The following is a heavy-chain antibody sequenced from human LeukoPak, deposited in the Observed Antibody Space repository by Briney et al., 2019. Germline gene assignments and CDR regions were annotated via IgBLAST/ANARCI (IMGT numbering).Heavy chain of an antibody. CDR1: GYTFTSYD. V-gene: IGHV1-8*01. CDR3: ARRGITIFGVVPSYGMDV. Sequence: ASVKVSCKASGYTFTSYDINWVRQATGQGLEWMGWMNPNSGNTGYAQKFQGRVTMTRNTSISTAYMELSSLRSEDTAVYYCARRGITIFGVVPSYGMDVWGQGTTVTVSS. D-gene: IGHD3-3*01. J-gene: IGHJ6*02. CDR2: MNPNSGNT.